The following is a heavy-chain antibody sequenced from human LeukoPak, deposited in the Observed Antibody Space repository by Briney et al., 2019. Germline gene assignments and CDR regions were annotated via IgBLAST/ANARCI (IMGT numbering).Heavy chain of an antibody. D-gene: IGHD7-27*01. CDR1: GFTFSSYS. CDR3: AIDPNWGTHS. J-gene: IGHJ4*02. CDR2: IGNNGGGI. V-gene: IGHV3-23*01. Sequence: GGSLRLSCAASGFTFSSYSMYWVRHPPGKRLEWVSIIGNNGGGIHYADSVKGRFTISRDNFKNALYLQMNSLRVEDTAVYYCAIDPNWGTHSWGQGVLVTVSS.